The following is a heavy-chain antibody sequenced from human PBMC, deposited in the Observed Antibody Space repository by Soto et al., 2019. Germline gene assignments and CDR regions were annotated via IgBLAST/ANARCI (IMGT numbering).Heavy chain of an antibody. J-gene: IGHJ4*02. D-gene: IGHD2-15*01. Sequence: LRLSCAASGFTFSSYAMGWVRQGPGKGLEWVAVVSIGGSTHYADSVRGRFTISRDNSKNTLSLQMNSLTAEDTAVYFCAKRRGAGGHFGYWGQGALVTVSS. CDR3: AKRRGAGGHFGY. V-gene: IGHV3-23*01. CDR1: GFTFSSYA. CDR2: VSIGGST.